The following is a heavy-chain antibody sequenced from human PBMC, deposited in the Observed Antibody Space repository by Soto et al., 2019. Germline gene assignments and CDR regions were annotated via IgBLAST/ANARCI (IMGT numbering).Heavy chain of an antibody. CDR3: ARDSFHGCYRHPYYYYRMYV. V-gene: IGHV3-21*01. CDR2: ISSSSSYI. CDR1: GFTFSSYS. D-gene: IGHD6-19*01. J-gene: IGHJ6*02. Sequence: EVPLVESGGGLVKPGGSLRLSCAASGFTFSSYSMNCVRQAPGKGLEWVSSISSSSSYIYYADSVKGRFTISRDNAKNSLYLQMNRLRAEDTAVYYCARDSFHGCYRHPYYYYRMYVWGQGCTVTVSS.